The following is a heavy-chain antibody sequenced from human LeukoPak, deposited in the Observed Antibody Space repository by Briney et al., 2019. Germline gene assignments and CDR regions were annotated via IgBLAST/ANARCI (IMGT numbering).Heavy chain of an antibody. Sequence: SETLSLTCAVSGGSIFSSNWWSWVRQPPGKGLEWIGEIYHSGSTNYNPSLKSRVTISLDKSKNQFSLRLSSVTAADTAVYYCARPRGYSSSWAPPGGAFDIWGQGTMVTVSS. J-gene: IGHJ3*02. D-gene: IGHD6-13*01. CDR1: GGSIFSSNW. CDR2: IYHSGST. CDR3: ARPRGYSSSWAPPGGAFDI. V-gene: IGHV4-4*02.